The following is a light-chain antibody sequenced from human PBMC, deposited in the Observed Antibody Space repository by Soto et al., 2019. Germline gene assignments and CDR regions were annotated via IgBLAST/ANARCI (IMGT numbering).Light chain of an antibody. CDR1: QSISRW. Sequence: DIQMTQSPSTLSVSVGDRITITCRASQSISRWLVWYQQKPGKAPKVLIHDASTLESGVPSRFSGGGSGTEFTLTITSLQPDDFATYYCQEYTTYSRTFGQGTKVEVK. V-gene: IGKV1-5*01. J-gene: IGKJ1*01. CDR3: QEYTTYSRT. CDR2: DAS.